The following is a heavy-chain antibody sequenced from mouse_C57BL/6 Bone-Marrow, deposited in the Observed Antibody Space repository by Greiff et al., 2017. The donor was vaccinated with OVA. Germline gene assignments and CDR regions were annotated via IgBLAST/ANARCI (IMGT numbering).Heavy chain of an antibody. D-gene: IGHD2-4*01. V-gene: IGHV5-6*01. CDR3: ARDGDYDDFEF. Sequence: EVQLVESGGDLVKPGGSLKLSCAASGFTFSSYGMSWVRQTPDKRLEWVATISSGGSYTYYPDNVKGRFTISRDNAKNTRYLQMSSLKSEDTAMYYCARDGDYDDFEFCGTGTAVTVSA. J-gene: IGHJ1*03. CDR1: GFTFSSYG. CDR2: ISSGGSYT.